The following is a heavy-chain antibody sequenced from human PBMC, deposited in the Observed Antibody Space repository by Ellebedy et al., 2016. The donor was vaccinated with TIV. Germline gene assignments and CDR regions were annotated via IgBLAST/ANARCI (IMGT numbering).Heavy chain of an antibody. Sequence: AASVKVSCKASGYTFTSYAMHWVRQAPGQRLEWMGWINAGNGNTKYSQKFQGRVTITADESTSTAYMELSSLRSEDTAVYYCARAGDYDFWSGSTNYFDCWGLGTLVTVSS. CDR3: ARAGDYDFWSGSTNYFDC. CDR2: INAGNGNT. D-gene: IGHD3-3*01. J-gene: IGHJ4*02. CDR1: GYTFTSYA. V-gene: IGHV1-3*01.